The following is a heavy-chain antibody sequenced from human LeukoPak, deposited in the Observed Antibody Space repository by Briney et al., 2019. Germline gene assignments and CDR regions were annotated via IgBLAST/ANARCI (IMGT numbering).Heavy chain of an antibody. J-gene: IGHJ4*02. CDR3: ARGAFGGSYPIDY. CDR2: INPNSGGT. CDR1: GYTFTGYY. Sequence: ASVKVSCKASGYTFTGYYMHWVRQAPGQGLEWMGRINPNSGGTNYAQKLQGRVTMTTDTSTSTAYMELRSLRSDDTAVYYCARGAFGGSYPIDYWGQGTLVTVSS. D-gene: IGHD1-26*01. V-gene: IGHV1-2*06.